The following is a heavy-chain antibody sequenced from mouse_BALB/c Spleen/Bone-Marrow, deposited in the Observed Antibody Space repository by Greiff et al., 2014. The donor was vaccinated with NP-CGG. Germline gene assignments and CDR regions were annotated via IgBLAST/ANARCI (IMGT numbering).Heavy chain of an antibody. Sequence: DVHLVESGAELVKPGASVKLSCTASGFNIKDTYMHWVKQRPEQGLEWIGRIDPANGNTKYDPKSQGKATITADTSSNTAYLQLSSLTSEDTAVYYCASYYYGHYFDYWGQGTTLTVSS. D-gene: IGHD1-1*01. J-gene: IGHJ2*01. CDR1: GFNIKDTY. V-gene: IGHV14-3*02. CDR2: IDPANGNT. CDR3: ASYYYGHYFDY.